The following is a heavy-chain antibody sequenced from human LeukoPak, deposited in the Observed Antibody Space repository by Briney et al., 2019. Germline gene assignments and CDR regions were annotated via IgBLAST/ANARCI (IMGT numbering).Heavy chain of an antibody. V-gene: IGHV1-69*04. CDR1: GYTFTSYG. CDR2: IIPILGIA. Sequence: ASVKVSCKASGYTFTSYGISWVRQAPGQGLEWMGRIIPILGIANYAQKFQGRVTITADKSTSTAYMELSSLRSEDTAVYYCARDSTYYYDSSGYYEYYFDYWGQGTLVTVSS. J-gene: IGHJ4*02. D-gene: IGHD3-22*01. CDR3: ARDSTYYYDSSGYYEYYFDY.